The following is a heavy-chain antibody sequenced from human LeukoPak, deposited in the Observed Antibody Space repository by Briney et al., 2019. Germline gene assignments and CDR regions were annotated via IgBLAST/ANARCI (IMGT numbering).Heavy chain of an antibody. V-gene: IGHV3-20*01. CDR1: GFTFDDYG. CDR3: ARLYPSGIAARGGAFDY. J-gene: IGHJ4*02. CDR2: INWNGGST. D-gene: IGHD6-6*01. Sequence: GGSLRLSCAASGFTFDDYGMSWVRQAPGKGLEWDSGINWNGGSTGYADSVKGRFTISRDNAKNSLYLQMNSLRAEDTALYHCARLYPSGIAARGGAFDYWGQGTLVTVSS.